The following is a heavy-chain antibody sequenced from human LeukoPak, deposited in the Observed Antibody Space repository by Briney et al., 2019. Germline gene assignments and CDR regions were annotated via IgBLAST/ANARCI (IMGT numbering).Heavy chain of an antibody. D-gene: IGHD3-10*01. CDR1: GFTFSSYA. J-gene: IGHJ6*02. CDR3: ARDVYYYYGYYYYGMDV. V-gene: IGHV3-30-3*01. Sequence: GGSLRLSCAASGFTFSSYAMHWVRQAPGKGLEWVAVISYDGSNKYYADSVKGRFTISRDNSKNTLYPQMNSLRAEDTAVYYCARDVYYYYGYYYYGMDVWGQGTTVTVSS. CDR2: ISYDGSNK.